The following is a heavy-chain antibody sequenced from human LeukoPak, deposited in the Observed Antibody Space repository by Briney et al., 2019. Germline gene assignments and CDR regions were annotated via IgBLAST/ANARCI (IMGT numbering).Heavy chain of an antibody. Sequence: GGSLRLSCAASGFTFRSYAMHWVRQAPGKGLEWVAVISYDGSNKYYADSVKGRFTISRDNSKNTLYLQMNSLRAEDTAVYYCARGPGIAAAGTFDYWGQGTLVTVSS. D-gene: IGHD6-13*01. V-gene: IGHV3-30*04. J-gene: IGHJ4*02. CDR2: ISYDGSNK. CDR3: ARGPGIAAAGTFDY. CDR1: GFTFRSYA.